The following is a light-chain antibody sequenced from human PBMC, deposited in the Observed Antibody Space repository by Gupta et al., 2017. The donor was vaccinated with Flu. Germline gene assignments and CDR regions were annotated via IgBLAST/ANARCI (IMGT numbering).Light chain of an antibody. Sequence: DIVMTQSPLSLPVTPGEPASISCRSSQSLLHSNGYNYLDWYLQKPGQSPQLLIYLGSNRASGVPDRFSGSGSGTDFTLKISRVEAEDVGVYYCMQALHTPPLITFGQGTRLEIK. CDR2: LGS. CDR1: QSLLHSNGYNY. V-gene: IGKV2-28*01. CDR3: MQALHTPPLIT. J-gene: IGKJ5*01.